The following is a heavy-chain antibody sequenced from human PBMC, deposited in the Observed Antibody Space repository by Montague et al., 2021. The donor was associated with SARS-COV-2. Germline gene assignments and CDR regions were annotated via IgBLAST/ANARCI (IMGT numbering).Heavy chain of an antibody. CDR3: ARGEILTANSGYIYHGMDV. D-gene: IGHD3-9*01. CDR2: IYYSRST. Sequence: SETLSLTCTVSGGSIRNYYWTWIRQSPGKGPEWIGFIYYSRSTNSNPSLESRVTISVDTSKNQLSLNLTSVTAADTAVYYCARGEILTANSGYIYHGMDVSGHRTPVSVSS. CDR1: GGSIRNYY. V-gene: IGHV4-59*01. J-gene: IGHJ6*02.